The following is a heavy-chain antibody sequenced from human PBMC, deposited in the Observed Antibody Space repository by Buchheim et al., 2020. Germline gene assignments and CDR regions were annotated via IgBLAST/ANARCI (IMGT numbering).Heavy chain of an antibody. Sequence: QVQLVQSGAEVKKPGASVKVSCKASGYTFNGYYMHWVRQAPGQGLEWMGRINPNSGGTNYAQKFQGRVTMTRDTSISTAYMELSRLRSDDTAVYYCARVFSSGSYPNHVQKVDYWGQGTL. CDR1: GYTFNGYY. V-gene: IGHV1-2*06. CDR2: INPNSGGT. D-gene: IGHD1-26*01. J-gene: IGHJ4*02. CDR3: ARVFSSGSYPNHVQKVDY.